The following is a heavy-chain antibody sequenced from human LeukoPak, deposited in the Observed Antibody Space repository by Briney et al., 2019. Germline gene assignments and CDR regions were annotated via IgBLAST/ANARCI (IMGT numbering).Heavy chain of an antibody. Sequence: PSQTLSLTCTVSGDSITSGSYYWSWIRQPAGKGLEWIGRIFISGGTNYNPSLRSRVTMSLDTSKNQFSLKLYSVTAADTAVYYCARTYCGGDCYWGQDYYFDYWGQGTLVTVSS. J-gene: IGHJ4*02. CDR2: IFISGGT. CDR3: ARTYCGGDCYWGQDYYFDY. D-gene: IGHD2-21*02. CDR1: GDSITSGSYY. V-gene: IGHV4-61*02.